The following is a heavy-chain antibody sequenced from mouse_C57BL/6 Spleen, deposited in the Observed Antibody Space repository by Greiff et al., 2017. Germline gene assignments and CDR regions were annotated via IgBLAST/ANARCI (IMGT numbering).Heavy chain of an antibody. CDR3: ARRRLRRLDY. V-gene: IGHV1-50*01. CDR1: GYTFTSYW. Sequence: QVQLQQSGAELVKPGASVKLSCKASGYTFTSYWIHWVNQRPGQGLEWIGEIDPTGSCTNYNEKFKGKATLTVDTSSSTAYMQLSSLTSEDSAVYYCARRRLRRLDYWGQGTTLTVSS. D-gene: IGHD2-4*01. J-gene: IGHJ2*01. CDR2: IDPTGSCT.